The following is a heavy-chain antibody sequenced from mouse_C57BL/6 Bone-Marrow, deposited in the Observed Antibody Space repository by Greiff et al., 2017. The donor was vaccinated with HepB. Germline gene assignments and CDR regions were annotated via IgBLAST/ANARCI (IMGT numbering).Heavy chain of an antibody. D-gene: IGHD2-2*01. V-gene: IGHV5-6*02. CDR3: AIYYGYSFDY. Sequence: DVKLVESGGDLVKPGGSLKLSCAASGFTFSSYGMSWVRQTPDKRLEWVATISSGGSYTYYPDSVKGRFTISRDNAKNTLYLQMSSLKSEDTAMYYCAIYYGYSFDYWGQGTTLTVSS. J-gene: IGHJ2*01. CDR2: ISSGGSYT. CDR1: GFTFSSYG.